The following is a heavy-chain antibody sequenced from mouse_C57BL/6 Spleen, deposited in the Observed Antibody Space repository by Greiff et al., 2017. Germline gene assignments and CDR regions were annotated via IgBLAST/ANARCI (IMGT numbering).Heavy chain of an antibody. J-gene: IGHJ3*01. CDR3: ARWDYGSSPAWFAY. D-gene: IGHD1-1*01. V-gene: IGHV1-59*01. CDR2: IDPSDSYT. CDR1: GYTFTSYW. Sequence: QVQLQQPGAELVRPGTSVKLSCKASGYTFTSYWMHWVKQRPGQGLEWIGVIDPSDSYTNYNQKFKGKATLTVDTSSSTAYMQLSSLTSEDSAVYYCARWDYGSSPAWFAYWGQGTLVTGSA.